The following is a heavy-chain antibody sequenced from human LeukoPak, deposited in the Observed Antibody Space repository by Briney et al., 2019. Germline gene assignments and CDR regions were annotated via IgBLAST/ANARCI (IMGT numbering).Heavy chain of an antibody. V-gene: IGHV3-7*01. J-gene: IGHJ4*02. CDR3: ARGKYYDFWS. CDR1: GFTFSSYW. Sequence: GGSLRLSCAASGFTFSSYWMRWVRQAPGKGLEWVANIKQDGSEKNYVDSVKGRFTISRDNAKNTLYLQMNSLRAEDTAVYYCARGKYYDFWSGGQGTLVTVSS. D-gene: IGHD3-3*01. CDR2: IKQDGSEK.